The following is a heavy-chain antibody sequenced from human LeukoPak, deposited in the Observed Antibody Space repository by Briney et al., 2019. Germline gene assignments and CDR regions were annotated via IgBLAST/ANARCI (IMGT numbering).Heavy chain of an antibody. CDR2: ISYDGGKT. D-gene: IGHD3-3*01. CDR3: ARGFNDFWSGSQLEY. CDR1: GFIFGGYA. J-gene: IGHJ4*02. Sequence: GGSLRLSCAASGFIFGGYAMHWVRQAPGKGLQWLAVISYDGGKTYYADSVEGRFTISRDNSKSAVYLEINSLRSEDTAIYYCARGFNDFWSGSQLEYWGQGTLVTVSS. V-gene: IGHV3-30-3*01.